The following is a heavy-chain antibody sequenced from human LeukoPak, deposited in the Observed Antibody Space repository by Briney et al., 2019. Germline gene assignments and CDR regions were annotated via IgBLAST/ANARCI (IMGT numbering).Heavy chain of an antibody. D-gene: IGHD2-21*02. V-gene: IGHV3-53*04. CDR1: GFTVSSNY. J-gene: IGHJ3*02. CDR2: IYSGGRT. CDR3: ASYFCGGDCYEGGAFDI. Sequence: GGSLRLSCAASGFTVSSNYMSWGRQAPGKGLEWVSVIYSGGRTYYADSVKGRFTISRHNSKNTLYLQMNSLRAEDTAVYYCASYFCGGDCYEGGAFDIWGQGTMVTVSS.